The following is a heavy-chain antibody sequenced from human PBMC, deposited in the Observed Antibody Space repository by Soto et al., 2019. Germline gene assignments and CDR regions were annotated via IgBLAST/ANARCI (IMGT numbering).Heavy chain of an antibody. Sequence: PGESLKISCQGSGDSFATYWINWVRQMPGKGLEWMGRIDPEDSHTNYSPSLQGHVTISVDKSINTAYLHWNSLKASDNARYYCARRMTLVGWGQGTLVTVSS. CDR1: GDSFATYW. D-gene: IGHD2-15*01. CDR2: IDPEDSHT. CDR3: ARRMTLVG. J-gene: IGHJ4*02. V-gene: IGHV5-10-1*01.